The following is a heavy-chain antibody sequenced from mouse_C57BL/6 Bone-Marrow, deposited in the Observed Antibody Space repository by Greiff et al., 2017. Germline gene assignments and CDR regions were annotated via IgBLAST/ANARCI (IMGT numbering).Heavy chain of an antibody. J-gene: IGHJ1*03. CDR1: GFSLTSYG. CDR2: IWRGGST. D-gene: IGHD2-4*01. V-gene: IGHV2-5*01. Sequence: VKLQESGPGLVQPSQSLSITCTVSGFSLTSYGVHWVRQSPGKGLEWLGVIWRGGSTDYNAAFMSRLSITKDNSKSQVFFKMNSLQADDTAIYYCAKNLGLRWYFAGWGTVTTVTVSS. CDR3: AKNLGLRWYFAG.